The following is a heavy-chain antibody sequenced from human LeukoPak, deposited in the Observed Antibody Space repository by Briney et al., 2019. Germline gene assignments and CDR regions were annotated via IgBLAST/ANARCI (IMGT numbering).Heavy chain of an antibody. D-gene: IGHD2-21*02. CDR1: GGSISSYY. J-gene: IGHJ3*02. V-gene: IGHV4-59*01. Sequence: PSETLSLTCTVSGGSISSYYWSWIRQPPGKGLEWIGYIYYSGSTNYNPSLKSRVTISVDTSKNQFSLKLSSVTAADTAVYYCAYCGGDCYSRGAFDIWGQGTIVTVSS. CDR2: IYYSGST. CDR3: AYCGGDCYSRGAFDI.